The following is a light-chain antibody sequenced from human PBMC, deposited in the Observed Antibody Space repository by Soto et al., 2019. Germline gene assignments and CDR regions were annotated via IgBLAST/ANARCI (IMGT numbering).Light chain of an antibody. CDR2: DAF. CDR3: PQYYNLPPLT. V-gene: IGKV3-15*01. Sequence: EVVMTQFPATLSVSPGERATLSCRASQSVGSKLAWYQQKPGQAPRLLIFDAFTRATGIPARFSGSGSGTEFTLFLSRLQSEDFAVFYRPQYYNLPPLTFGGGTKVEI. J-gene: IGKJ4*01. CDR1: QSVGSK.